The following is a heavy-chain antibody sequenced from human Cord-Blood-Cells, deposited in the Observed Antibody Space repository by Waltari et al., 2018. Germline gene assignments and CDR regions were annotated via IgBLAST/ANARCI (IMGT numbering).Heavy chain of an antibody. V-gene: IGHV3-30-3*01. D-gene: IGHD1-26*01. CDR2: ISYDGSNK. CDR1: GFTFSSYA. CDR3: ARDSGSYAFDI. Sequence: QVQLVESGGGVVQPGRSLRLSCAASGFTFSSYAMHWVRQAPGKGLEVVAVISYDGSNKYYADSVKGRFTISRDNSKNTLYLQMNSLRAEDTAVYYCARDSGSYAFDIWGQGTMVTVSS. J-gene: IGHJ3*02.